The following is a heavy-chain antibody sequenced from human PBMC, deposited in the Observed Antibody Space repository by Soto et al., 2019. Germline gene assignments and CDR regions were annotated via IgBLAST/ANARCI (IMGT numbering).Heavy chain of an antibody. CDR1: GFTFSSYG. Sequence: QVQLVESGGGVVQPGRSLRLSCAASGFTFSSYGMHWVRQAPGKGLEWVAVISYDGSNKYYADSVKGRFTISRDNSKNSLYLQMNSLRAEDTAVYYCAKDGYYDLWRGCADWGQGTLVTVSS. CDR2: ISYDGSNK. D-gene: IGHD3-3*01. V-gene: IGHV3-30*18. J-gene: IGHJ4*02. CDR3: AKDGYYDLWRGCAD.